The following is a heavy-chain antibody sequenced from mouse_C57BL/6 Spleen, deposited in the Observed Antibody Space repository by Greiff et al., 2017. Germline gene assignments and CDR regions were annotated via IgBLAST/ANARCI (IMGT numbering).Heavy chain of an antibody. D-gene: IGHD1-1*01. CDR1: GYAFSSSW. J-gene: IGHJ1*03. Sequence: QVQLQQSGPELVKPGASVKISCKASGYAFSSSWMNWVKQRPGKGLEWIGRIYPGDGDTNYNGKFKGKATLTADKSSSTAYMQLSSLTSEDSAVYFCARDYGSSYHYWYFDVWGTGTTVTVSS. V-gene: IGHV1-82*01. CDR2: IYPGDGDT. CDR3: ARDYGSSYHYWYFDV.